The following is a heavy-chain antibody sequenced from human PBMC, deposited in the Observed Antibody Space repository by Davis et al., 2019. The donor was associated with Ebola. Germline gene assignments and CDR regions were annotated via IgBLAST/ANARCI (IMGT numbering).Heavy chain of an antibody. D-gene: IGHD6-6*01. CDR3: ARWGYSSSSGAFDI. CDR1: GFSISSYY. CDR2: IYYSGST. J-gene: IGHJ3*02. Sequence: PSETLSLTCTVSGFSISSYYWSWIRQPPGKGLEWIGYIYYSGSTNYNPPLKSRVTIPVDTSKNQFSLKLSPVTAADTAVYYCARWGYSSSSGAFDIWGQGTMVTVSS. V-gene: IGHV4-59*08.